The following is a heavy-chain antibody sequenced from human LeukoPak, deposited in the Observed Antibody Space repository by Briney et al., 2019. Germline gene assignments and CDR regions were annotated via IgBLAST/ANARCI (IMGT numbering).Heavy chain of an antibody. D-gene: IGHD2-2*01. CDR3: ATLDLPPSTSAVAS. CDR1: GYTLSDVS. V-gene: IGHV1-24*01. Sequence: ASVKVSCKVSGYTLSDVSMHWVRLGPGKGLEWMGGFVVEDGERIYAQKFRGRVRVTEDTSTDTAYMELSSLRSEDTAVYYCATLDLPPSTSAVASWGQGTLVTVSS. J-gene: IGHJ5*01. CDR2: FVVEDGER.